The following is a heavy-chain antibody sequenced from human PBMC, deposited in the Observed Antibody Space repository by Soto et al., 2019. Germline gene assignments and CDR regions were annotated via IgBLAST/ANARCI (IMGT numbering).Heavy chain of an antibody. Sequence: SETLSLTCDVSGGSSMISSYYCGWIRQPPGKGPEWIGSMYYSGSTYYNPSLKSRVTMSVDASKNEFSPRLNSVTAADTAVYYCARLKMVGATPYHFDYGGQGILVPVPS. CDR1: GGSSMISSYY. CDR3: ARLKMVGATPYHFDY. D-gene: IGHD1-26*01. J-gene: IGHJ4*02. CDR2: MYYSGST. V-gene: IGHV4-39*01.